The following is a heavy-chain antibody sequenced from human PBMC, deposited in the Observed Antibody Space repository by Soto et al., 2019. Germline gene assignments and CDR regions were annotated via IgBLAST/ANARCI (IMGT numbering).Heavy chain of an antibody. CDR3: GRDQSGIGYYVDWFDP. CDR1: VYTFNSHA. V-gene: IGHV1-3*01. CDR2: INAGNGNT. D-gene: IGHD3-10*02. Sequence: ASVKVSCKASVYTFNSHAIHWVRQAPGQRPEWLGWINAGNGNTYYSEKFEGRVTFTRDTAATTVNMELTSLTSEDTAIYYCGRDQSGIGYYVDWFDPWGQGTLVTVSS. J-gene: IGHJ5*02.